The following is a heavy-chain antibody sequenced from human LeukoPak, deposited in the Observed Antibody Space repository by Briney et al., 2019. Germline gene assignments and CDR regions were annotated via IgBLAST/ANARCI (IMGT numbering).Heavy chain of an antibody. Sequence: PSENLSLTCAVYGGSFSGYYWSWIRQPPGKWLEWIGEINHSGSTNYNPSLKSRVTISVDTSKNQFSLKLSSVTAADTAVYYCARGDGYYLDYWGQGTLVTVSS. V-gene: IGHV4-34*01. CDR2: INHSGST. CDR3: ARGDGYYLDY. J-gene: IGHJ4*02. CDR1: GGSFSGYY. D-gene: IGHD3-22*01.